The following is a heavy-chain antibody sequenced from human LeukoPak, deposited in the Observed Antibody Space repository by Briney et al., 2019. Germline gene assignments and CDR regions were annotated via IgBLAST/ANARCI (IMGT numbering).Heavy chain of an antibody. CDR1: GYTFTGYY. CDR2: INPNSGGT. V-gene: IGHV1-2*02. Sequence: ASVKVSCTASGYTFTGYYMHWVRQAPGQGLEWMGWINPNSGGTNYAQKFQGRVTMTRDTSISTAYMELSRLRSDDTAVYYCARVLGFWSGYFSYFDYWGQGTLVTVSS. D-gene: IGHD3-3*01. CDR3: ARVLGFWSGYFSYFDY. J-gene: IGHJ4*02.